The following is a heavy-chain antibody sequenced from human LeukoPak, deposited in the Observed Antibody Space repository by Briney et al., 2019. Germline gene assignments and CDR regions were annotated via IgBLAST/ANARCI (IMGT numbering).Heavy chain of an antibody. CDR2: IYSGGST. CDR3: ARANYDILTGYYGYFDY. V-gene: IGHV3-66*01. Sequence: GGSLRLSCAASGFTVSSNYMSWVRQAPGKALEWVSVIYSGGSTYYADSVKGRFTISRDNSKNTLYLQMNSLRAEDTAVYYCARANYDILTGYYGYFDYWGQGTLVTVSS. J-gene: IGHJ4*02. CDR1: GFTVSSNY. D-gene: IGHD3-9*01.